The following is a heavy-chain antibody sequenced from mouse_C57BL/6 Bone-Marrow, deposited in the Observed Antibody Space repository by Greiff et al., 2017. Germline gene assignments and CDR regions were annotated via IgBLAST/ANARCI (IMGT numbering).Heavy chain of an antibody. CDR2: IDPENGDT. D-gene: IGHD2-5*01. CDR1: GFNIKDDY. J-gene: IGHJ4*01. V-gene: IGHV14-4*01. Sequence: EVQLQESGAELVRPGASVKLSCTASGFNIKDDYMHWVKQRPEQGLEWIGWIDPENGDTEYASKFQGKATITADTSSNTAYLQLSSLTSEDTAVYYCTTLYSNYVAMDYWGQGTSVTVSS. CDR3: TTLYSNYVAMDY.